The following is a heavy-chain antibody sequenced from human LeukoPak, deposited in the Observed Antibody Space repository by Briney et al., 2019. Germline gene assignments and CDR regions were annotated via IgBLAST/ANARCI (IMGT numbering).Heavy chain of an antibody. CDR1: GGSISSYY. CDR2: IYTSGST. CDR3: ASVSIGSGVNWFDP. V-gene: IGHV4-4*07. J-gene: IGHJ5*02. D-gene: IGHD6-19*01. Sequence: SETLSLTCTVSGGSISSYYWSWIRQPPGKGLEWIGRIYTSGSTNYNPSLKSRVTISVDTSKNQFSLKLSSVTAADTAVFYCASVSIGSGVNWFDPWGQGTLVTVSS.